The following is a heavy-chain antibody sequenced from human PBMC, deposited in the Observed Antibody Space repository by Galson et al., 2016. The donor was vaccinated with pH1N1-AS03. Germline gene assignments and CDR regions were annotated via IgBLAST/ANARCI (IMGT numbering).Heavy chain of an antibody. CDR1: GGSMNNYY. Sequence: SETLSLTCTVSGGSMNNYYWSWVRQPAGKGLEWIGRIFGSGETYYNPSLKSRVSFSVDTSKNQFSMRLAFVTAADTATYYCVREGDYSDNNGYPLFDYWGQGSLVTVSS. CDR3: VREGDYSDNNGYPLFDY. CDR2: IFGSGET. V-gene: IGHV4-4*07. D-gene: IGHD3-22*01. J-gene: IGHJ4*02.